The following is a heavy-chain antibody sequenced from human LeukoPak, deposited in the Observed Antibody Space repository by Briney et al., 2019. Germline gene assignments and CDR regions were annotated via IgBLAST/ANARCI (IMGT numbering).Heavy chain of an antibody. V-gene: IGHV4-59*01. CDR3: AREKSGEFDY. CDR2: IYYSGTT. D-gene: IGHD7-27*01. Sequence: PSETLSLTCTVSGDSFSSYYWNWIRQPPGKGLEWIGYIYYSGTTNYNPSLKSRVTISVDTSKNQFSLKLNSVTAADTAVYYCAREKSGEFDYWGQGTLVTVSS. J-gene: IGHJ4*02. CDR1: GDSFSSYY.